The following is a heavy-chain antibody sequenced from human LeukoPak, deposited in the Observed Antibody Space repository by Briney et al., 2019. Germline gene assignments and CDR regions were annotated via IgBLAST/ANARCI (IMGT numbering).Heavy chain of an antibody. CDR1: GYTFTSYY. CDR2: INPSGGST. V-gene: IGHV1-46*01. CDR3: ARDGIWSPYCTNGVCYPDY. Sequence: ASVKVSCKASGYTFTSYYMHWVRQAPGQGLEWMGIINPSGGSTSYAQKSQGRVTMTRDTSTSTVYMELSSLRSEDTAVYYCARDGIWSPYCTNGVCYPDYWGQGTLVTVSS. J-gene: IGHJ4*02. D-gene: IGHD2-8*01.